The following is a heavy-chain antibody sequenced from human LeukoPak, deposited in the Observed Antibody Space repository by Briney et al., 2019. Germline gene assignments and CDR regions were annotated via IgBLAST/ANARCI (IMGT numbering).Heavy chain of an antibody. CDR3: ARHTLNYYGSGRRMAFDI. Sequence: PSETLSLTCTVSGGSISSSSYYWGWIRQPPGKGLEWIGSIYYSGSTYYNPSLKSRVTISVDTSKNQFPLKLSSVTAADTAVYYCARHTLNYYGSGRRMAFDIWGQGTMVTVSS. D-gene: IGHD3-10*01. J-gene: IGHJ3*02. V-gene: IGHV4-39*01. CDR1: GGSISSSSYY. CDR2: IYYSGST.